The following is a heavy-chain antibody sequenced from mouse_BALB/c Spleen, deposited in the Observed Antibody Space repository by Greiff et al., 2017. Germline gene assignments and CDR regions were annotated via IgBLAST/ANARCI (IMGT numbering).Heavy chain of an antibody. CDR1: GFTFSDYY. CDR3: ARGVTYYFDY. Sequence: EVKVVESGGGLVKPGGSLKLSCAASGFTFSDYYMYWVRQTPEKRLEWVATISDGGSYTYYPDSVKGRFTISRDNAKNNLYLQMSSLKSEDTAMYYCARGVTYYFDYWGQGTTLTVSS. J-gene: IGHJ2*01. V-gene: IGHV5-4*02. D-gene: IGHD2-1*01. CDR2: ISDGGSYT.